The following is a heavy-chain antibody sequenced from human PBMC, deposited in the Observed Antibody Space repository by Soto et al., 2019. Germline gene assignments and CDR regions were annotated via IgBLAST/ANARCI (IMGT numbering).Heavy chain of an antibody. CDR2: FDPEDGET. D-gene: IGHD6-19*01. J-gene: IGHJ3*02. CDR1: GYTLTELS. Sequence: ASVKVSCKVSGYTLTELSIHCVRQAPGKGLEWMGGFDPEDGETIYAQKFQGRVTMTEDTSTDTAYMELSSLRSEDTAVYYCATPGIAVALGAFDIWGQGTMVTVSS. V-gene: IGHV1-24*01. CDR3: ATPGIAVALGAFDI.